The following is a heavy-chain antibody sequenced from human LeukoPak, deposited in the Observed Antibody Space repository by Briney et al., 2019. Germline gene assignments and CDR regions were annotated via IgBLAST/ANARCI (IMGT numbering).Heavy chain of an antibody. J-gene: IGHJ4*02. Sequence: GASVTVSCKASGGTFSSYGISWVRQAPGQGLEWMGGIIPIFGTPNYAQKFQGRVTITADESTSTAYMELSSLKSEGTAIYYCARGGGSVSSSWYVGYFDFWGQGTLVTVSS. CDR3: ARGGGSVSSSWYVGYFDF. D-gene: IGHD6-13*01. V-gene: IGHV1-69*13. CDR2: IIPIFGTP. CDR1: GGTFSSYG.